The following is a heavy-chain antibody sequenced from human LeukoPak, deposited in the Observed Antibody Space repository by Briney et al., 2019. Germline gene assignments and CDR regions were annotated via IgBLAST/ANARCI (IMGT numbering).Heavy chain of an antibody. J-gene: IGHJ4*02. D-gene: IGHD3-9*01. CDR2: ISGSGATI. CDR1: GFTFSSYE. CDR3: ARDSLPTTGIFDS. Sequence: SGGSLRLSCAASGFTFSSYEMNWVRQAPGKGLEWVSYISGSGATIYYADSMEGRFTISRDNAKNSLYLQMDSLRAEDTAVYYCARDSLPTTGIFDSWGQGILVTVSS. V-gene: IGHV3-48*03.